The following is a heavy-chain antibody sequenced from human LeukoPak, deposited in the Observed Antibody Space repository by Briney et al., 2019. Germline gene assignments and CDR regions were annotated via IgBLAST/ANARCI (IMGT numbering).Heavy chain of an antibody. CDR2: INPNSGGT. V-gene: IGHV1-2*02. CDR3: ARVCSTSCYEFDY. CDR1: GYTFTVYY. D-gene: IGHD2-2*01. Sequence: ASVKVSCKASGYTFTVYYMHWVRQAPGQGLEWMGWINPNSGGTNYAQKFQGRVTMTRDTSISTAYMELSRLRSDDTAVYYCARVCSTSCYEFDYWGQGTLVTVSS. J-gene: IGHJ4*02.